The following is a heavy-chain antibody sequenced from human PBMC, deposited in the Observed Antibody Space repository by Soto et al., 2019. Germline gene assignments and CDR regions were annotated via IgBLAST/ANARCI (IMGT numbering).Heavy chain of an antibody. CDR1: GYRFSNYD. J-gene: IGHJ6*02. D-gene: IGHD1-26*01. CDR3: ARGLLAYFGMDV. CDR2: ISAHNGNK. V-gene: IGHV1-18*01. Sequence: QLVQSGAEVKKPGASVKVSCKASGYRFSNYDISWVRQAPGQGLEWMAWISAHNGNKHYAEKFQGRVSTTTDTSTSTAYMEVRPLKTDDTAVYYCARGLLAYFGMDVWGQGTTVTVS.